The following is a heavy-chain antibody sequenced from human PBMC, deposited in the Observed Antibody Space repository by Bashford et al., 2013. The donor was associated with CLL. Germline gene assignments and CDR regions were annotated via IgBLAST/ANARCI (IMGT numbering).Heavy chain of an antibody. CDR3: ARGPMIVVVINPGEPYYYYYYGMDV. CDR1: GGSFSGYY. V-gene: IGHV4-34*01. CDR2: VNHSGST. Sequence: SETLSLTCAVYGGSFSGYYWSWIRQPPREGAWSGLGKVNHSGSTNYNPSLKSRVTISVDTSKNQFSLKLSSVTAADTAVYYCARGPMIVVVINPGEPYYYYYYGMDVWGRRTDGHRLL. J-gene: IGHJ6*02. D-gene: IGHD3-22*01.